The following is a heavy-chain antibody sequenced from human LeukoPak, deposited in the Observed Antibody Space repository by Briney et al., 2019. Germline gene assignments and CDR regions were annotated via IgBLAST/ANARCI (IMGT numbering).Heavy chain of an antibody. CDR2: ISWDSGRV. CDR1: GFIFGDHA. V-gene: IGHV3-9*01. J-gene: IGHJ6*02. D-gene: IGHD3-10*01. CDR3: AKAGSMVRGVTTYYYGMDV. Sequence: GGSLRLSCAASGFIFGDHAMHWVRQAPGKGLEWVSYISWDSGRVGYADSVKGRFTIPRDNSKNSLFLQMNSLTADDTAVYYCAKAGSMVRGVTTYYYGMDVWGQGTAVTVSS.